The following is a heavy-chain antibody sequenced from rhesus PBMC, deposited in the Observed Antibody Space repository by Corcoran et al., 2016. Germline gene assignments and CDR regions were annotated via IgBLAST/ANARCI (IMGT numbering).Heavy chain of an antibody. D-gene: IGHD6-13*01. J-gene: IGHJ4*01. CDR2: IRSGGST. Sequence: QVQLQQWGEGLVKPSETLSLTCAVYGGSISSNYWSWIRQPPGKGLEWLGRIRSGGSTNYNPSLKNRVTISIGTAKNQFSLKLSSVTAADTAVYYCARDVGSWSPYFDYWGQGVLVTVSS. V-gene: IGHV4-160*01. CDR1: GGSISSNY. CDR3: ARDVGSWSPYFDY.